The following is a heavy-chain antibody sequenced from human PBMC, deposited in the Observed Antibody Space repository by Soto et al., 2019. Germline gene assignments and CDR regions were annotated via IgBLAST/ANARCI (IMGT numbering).Heavy chain of an antibody. CDR1: GGSISSGGYY. Sequence: QVQLQESGPGLVKPSQTLSLTCTVSGGSISSGGYYWSWIRQHPGKGLEWIGYIYYSGSTYHNPSLKSRVTISVDTSKNQFSLKLSSVTAADTAVYYCAREINGRFLEWLHAENNWFDPWGQGTLVTVSS. V-gene: IGHV4-31*03. CDR2: IYYSGST. CDR3: AREINGRFLEWLHAENNWFDP. D-gene: IGHD3-3*01. J-gene: IGHJ5*02.